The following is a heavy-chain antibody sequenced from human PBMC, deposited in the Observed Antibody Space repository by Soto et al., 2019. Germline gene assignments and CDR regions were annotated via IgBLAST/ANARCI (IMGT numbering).Heavy chain of an antibody. CDR3: ARYSKTALSGLDV. D-gene: IGHD6-13*01. CDR1: GGSISSRDYY. CDR2: IYYSGST. V-gene: IGHV4-30-4*01. Sequence: SETLSLTCTVSGGSISSRDYYWNWIRQPAGKGLEWIGFIYYSGSTYYNPSLNSRVTISLDTYKSQFSLKVGSVTAADTAVYYCARYSKTALSGLDVWGQGTTVTVSS. J-gene: IGHJ6*02.